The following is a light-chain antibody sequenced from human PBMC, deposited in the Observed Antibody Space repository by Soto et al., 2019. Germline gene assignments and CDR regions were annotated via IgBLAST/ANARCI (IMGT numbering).Light chain of an antibody. J-gene: IGLJ3*02. CDR2: SNN. V-gene: IGLV1-44*01. CDR1: SSNIGSNI. Sequence: QSVLTQPPSASETPGQRVTISCSGSSSNIGSNIVNWYQQVPGTAPKLLIYSNNQRPSGVPDRFCGSKSGTSASLAISGLQSEDEADYFSAAWDDSLNGWVFGGGTKVTVL. CDR3: AAWDDSLNGWV.